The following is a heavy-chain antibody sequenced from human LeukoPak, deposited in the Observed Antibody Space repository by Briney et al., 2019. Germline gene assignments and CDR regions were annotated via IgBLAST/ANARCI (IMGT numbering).Heavy chain of an antibody. CDR2: IYPGDSDT. J-gene: IGHJ5*02. CDR1: GYSFTSYW. CDR3: ARLVEYSYGYLGWFDP. V-gene: IGHV5-51*01. D-gene: IGHD5-18*01. Sequence: GESLKISCKGSGYSFTSYWIGWVRQMPGKGLEWMGIIYPGDSDTRYSPSFQGQVTISADKSISTAYLQWSSLKASDTAMYYCARLVEYSYGYLGWFDPWGQGTLVTVSS.